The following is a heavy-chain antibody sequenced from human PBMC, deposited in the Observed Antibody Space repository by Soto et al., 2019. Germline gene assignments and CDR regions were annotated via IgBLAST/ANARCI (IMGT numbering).Heavy chain of an antibody. CDR2: IFDSGST. CDR1: GGSISGGVHS. V-gene: IGHV4-30-4*01. Sequence: QVQLQESGPGLVKPSETLSLTCTVSGGSISGGVHSWSWIRQPPGKALEWIGHIFDSGSTYYNPSRKSRLTISVDTSKNQFSLRLSSVTAADTAVYYCAREIMPLSNDWYFDLWGRGTLVTVAS. CDR3: AREIMPLSNDWYFDL. J-gene: IGHJ2*01. D-gene: IGHD2-8*01.